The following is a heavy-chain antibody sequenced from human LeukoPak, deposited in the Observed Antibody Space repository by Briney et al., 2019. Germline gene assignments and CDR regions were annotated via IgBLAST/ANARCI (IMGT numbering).Heavy chain of an antibody. J-gene: IGHJ4*02. D-gene: IGHD3-10*01. CDR1: GYAFISYG. Sequence: ASVKVSCKASGYAFISYGFSWVRQAPGQGLEWMGWISAYDGNTKSIDKLQGRVTLTTDTSTNTAYLELRGLRSDDTAVYYCTRDAYGSGKGYFDYWGQGTLVTVSS. CDR3: TRDAYGSGKGYFDY. V-gene: IGHV1-18*01. CDR2: ISAYDGNT.